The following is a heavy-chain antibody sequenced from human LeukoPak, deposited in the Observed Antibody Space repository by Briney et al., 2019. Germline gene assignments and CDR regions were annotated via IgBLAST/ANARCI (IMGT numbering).Heavy chain of an antibody. CDR1: GGSISGYY. CDR2: IYYSGST. CDR3: ASGGLGLRVFDY. J-gene: IGHJ4*02. D-gene: IGHD3-16*01. V-gene: IGHV4-59*01. Sequence: PSETLSLTCTVSGGSISGYYWSWIRQPPGKGLEGIWYIYYSGSTNYNPSLKSRVTISVDTSKNQFSLKLSSVTAADTAVYYCASGGLGLRVFDYWGQGTLVTVSS.